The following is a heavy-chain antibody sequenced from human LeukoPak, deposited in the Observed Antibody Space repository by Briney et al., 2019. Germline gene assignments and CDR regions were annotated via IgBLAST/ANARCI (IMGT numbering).Heavy chain of an antibody. V-gene: IGHV1-18*01. J-gene: IGHJ4*02. D-gene: IGHD3-22*01. CDR1: GYTFTNYG. CDR2: ISAYTGNT. Sequence: GASVKVSCKASGYTFTNYGISWVRQAPGQGIEWMGWISAYTGNTNYAQNLQGRVTMTTDTSTSTAYMELRSLRSDDTAVYYCARSGVGYFYDTTGYYPLDYWGQGTLVTVSS. CDR3: ARSGVGYFYDTTGYYPLDY.